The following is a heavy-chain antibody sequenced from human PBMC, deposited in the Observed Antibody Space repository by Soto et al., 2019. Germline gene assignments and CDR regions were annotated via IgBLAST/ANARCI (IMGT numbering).Heavy chain of an antibody. J-gene: IGHJ4*02. Sequence: QVQLRQWGAGLLKPSETLSLTCVVSGGSFSDYHWSWIRQPPGKGLEWIGEINHSGNTNYNPSLKSRVPISVDTSKNQFSLKMRSVTAADTAVYYCGGITVPHWGQGTLVTVSS. CDR2: INHSGNT. D-gene: IGHD6-19*01. CDR1: GGSFSDYH. CDR3: GGITVPH. V-gene: IGHV4-34*01.